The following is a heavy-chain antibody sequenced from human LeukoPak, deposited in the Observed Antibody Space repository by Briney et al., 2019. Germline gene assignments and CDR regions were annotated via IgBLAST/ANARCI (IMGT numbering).Heavy chain of an antibody. CDR3: VRTYGSGQNWFDP. CDR2: VIPILGIA. J-gene: IGHJ5*02. CDR1: GGTFSSYA. Sequence: SVKVSCKASGGTFSSYAISWVRQAPGQGLEWMGRVIPILGIANEARKFQGRVTISADKSTGTAYMELSRLRSEDTAVYYCVRTYGSGQNWFDPWGQGTLVTVSS. V-gene: IGHV1-69*04. D-gene: IGHD3-10*01.